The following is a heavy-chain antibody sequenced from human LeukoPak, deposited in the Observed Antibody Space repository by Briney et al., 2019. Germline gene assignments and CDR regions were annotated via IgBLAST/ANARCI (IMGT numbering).Heavy chain of an antibody. CDR2: ISSGSSYI. CDR1: GFAFSYYS. V-gene: IGHV3-21*01. J-gene: IGHJ4*02. Sequence: GGSLRLSCAASGFAFSYYSLSWVRQAPGKGLEWVSSISSGSSYIFCADSVKGRFTTSRDNAKNSLYLLMNSLRADDTAVYYCARASDGDYGRAAFDYWGQGSLVTVSS. D-gene: IGHD4-17*01. CDR3: ARASDGDYGRAAFDY.